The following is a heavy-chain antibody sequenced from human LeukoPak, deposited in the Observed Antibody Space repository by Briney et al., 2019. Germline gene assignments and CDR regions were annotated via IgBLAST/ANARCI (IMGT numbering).Heavy chain of an antibody. CDR2: IKQDGSEK. D-gene: IGHD3-10*01. V-gene: IGHV3-7*03. Sequence: GGSLRLSCAASGFTFSSYWMSWARQAPGKGLEWVANIKQDGSEKYYVDSVKGRFTISRDNAKNSLYLQMSSLRAEDTAVYYCARYGSGSSYDYWGQGTLVTVSS. CDR1: GFTFSSYW. CDR3: ARYGSGSSYDY. J-gene: IGHJ4*02.